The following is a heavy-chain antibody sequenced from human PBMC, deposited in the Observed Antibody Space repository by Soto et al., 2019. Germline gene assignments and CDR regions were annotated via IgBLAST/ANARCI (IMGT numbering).Heavy chain of an antibody. V-gene: IGHV1-2*02. J-gene: IGHJ4*02. D-gene: IGHD2-2*01. CDR2: INLNDGGT. CDR3: VRAAPSHQSIFDL. Sequence: ASVKVSCKTSEYSFGGYYLHWVRQAPEQGLEWMGWINLNDGGTNSPHKFQGRLTMTRDKSITTVYMELSSLRSDDTAVYFCVRAAPSHQSIFDLWGQGTLVTVSS. CDR1: EYSFGGYY.